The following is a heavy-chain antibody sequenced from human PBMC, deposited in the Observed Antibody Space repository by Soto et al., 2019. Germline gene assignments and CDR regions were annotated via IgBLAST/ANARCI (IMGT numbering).Heavy chain of an antibody. V-gene: IGHV3-74*01. CDR3: ARLNDYGGPGIGFDS. CDR2: INSDGSFT. Sequence: GGSLRLSCAASGVTFSSYWMHWVRQAPGKGLVWVSRINSDGSFTNYADSVEGRFTISRDNAKKTLYLQMNNLRAEDTAVYYCARLNDYGGPGIGFDSWGQGTLVTVSS. CDR1: GVTFSSYW. J-gene: IGHJ5*01. D-gene: IGHD4-17*01.